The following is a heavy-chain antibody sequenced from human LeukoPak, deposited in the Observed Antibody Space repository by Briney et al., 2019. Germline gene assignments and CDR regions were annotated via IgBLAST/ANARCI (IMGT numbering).Heavy chain of an antibody. CDR3: AREHGGITAFDY. J-gene: IGHJ4*02. CDR2: INHSGST. Sequence: SETLSLTCAVYGGSFGGYYWSWIRQPPGKGLEWIGEINHSGSTNYNPSLKSRVTISVDTSKNQFSLKLSSVTAADTAVYYCAREHGGITAFDYWGQGTLVTVSS. CDR1: GGSFGGYY. V-gene: IGHV4-34*01. D-gene: IGHD4-23*01.